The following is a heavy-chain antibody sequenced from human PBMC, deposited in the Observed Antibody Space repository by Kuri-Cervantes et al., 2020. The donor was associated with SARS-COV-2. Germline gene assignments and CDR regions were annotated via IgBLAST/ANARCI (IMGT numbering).Heavy chain of an antibody. Sequence: SETLSLTCTVTGDSVNSINYYWTWIRQPPGKGLEWIGYIYYNGDTNYNPSLKSRVTISIDTSKNQLSLKLTSVTAADTAVCYCARDQRRYRANDAPYDFWGQGTLVTVSS. CDR1: GDSVNSINYY. J-gene: IGHJ4*02. CDR3: ARDQRRYRANDAPYDF. V-gene: IGHV4-61*01. D-gene: IGHD1-26*01. CDR2: IYYNGDT.